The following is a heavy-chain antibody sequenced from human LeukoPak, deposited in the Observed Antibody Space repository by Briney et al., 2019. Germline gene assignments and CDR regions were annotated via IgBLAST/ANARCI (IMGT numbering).Heavy chain of an antibody. CDR1: GGTFSSYA. D-gene: IGHD3-3*01. J-gene: IGHJ5*02. V-gene: IGHV1-69*05. Sequence: SVKVSCKASGGTFSSYAISWVRQAPGQGLEWMGGIIPIFGTASYAQKFQGRVTMTRDTSTSTVYMELSSLRSEDTAVYYCARDSARLEWLLYNWFDPWGQGTLVTVSS. CDR2: IIPIFGTA. CDR3: ARDSARLEWLLYNWFDP.